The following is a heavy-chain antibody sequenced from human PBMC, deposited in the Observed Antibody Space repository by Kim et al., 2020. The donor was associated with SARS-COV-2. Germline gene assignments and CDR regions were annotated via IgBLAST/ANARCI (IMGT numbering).Heavy chain of an antibody. CDR3: VREQRGPDHFYYGMDV. V-gene: IGHV3-21*06. Sequence: GGSLRLSCVASGFTFNTYTINWVRQAPGKGLEWVASISSTGSFIYYADSVRGRFTVSRDNAKNSLYLQMNSLRAEDTAVYYCVREQRGPDHFYYGMDVWGQGTTVTVSS. CDR1: GFTFNTYT. J-gene: IGHJ6*02. CDR2: ISSTGSFI. D-gene: IGHD3-3*02.